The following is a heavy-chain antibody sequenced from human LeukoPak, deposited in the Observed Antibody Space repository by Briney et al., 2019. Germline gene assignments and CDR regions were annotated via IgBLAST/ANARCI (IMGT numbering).Heavy chain of an antibody. CDR1: GFTFSSNG. V-gene: IGHV3-48*04. CDR3: AKDRAAAGSDAFDI. CDR2: ISATGGTI. J-gene: IGHJ3*02. Sequence: GGSLRLSCAASGFTFSSNGMNWVRQAPGKGLEWVSYISATGGTIYYADSVKGRFTISRDNAKNSLYLQMNSLRAEDMALYYCAKDRAAAGSDAFDIWGQGTTVTVSS. D-gene: IGHD6-13*01.